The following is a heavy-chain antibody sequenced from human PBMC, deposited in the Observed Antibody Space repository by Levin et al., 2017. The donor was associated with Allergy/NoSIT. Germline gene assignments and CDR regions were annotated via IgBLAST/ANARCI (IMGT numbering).Heavy chain of an antibody. CDR2: VHYTGRT. V-gene: IGHV4-39*01. Sequence: SETLSLTCTVSGGSIGSSSHYWGWIRQPPGKGLEWIGSVHYTGRTFNNPALESRVTISVDTSKNQFSLKLSSATAADTAVYYCARCKEWIQSWLLDYYYMDVWGNGTTVTVSS. CDR1: GGSIGSSSHY. CDR3: ARCKEWIQSWLLDYYYMDV. D-gene: IGHD5-18*01. J-gene: IGHJ6*03.